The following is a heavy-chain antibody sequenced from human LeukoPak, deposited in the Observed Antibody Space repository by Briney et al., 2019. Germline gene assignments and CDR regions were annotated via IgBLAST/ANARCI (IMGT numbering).Heavy chain of an antibody. V-gene: IGHV4-34*01. D-gene: IGHD3-3*01. CDR2: INHSGST. CDR1: GGSFSGYY. CDR3: ARAGITIFGVASMDV. J-gene: IGHJ6*02. Sequence: SETLSLTCAVYGGSFSGYYWSWIRQPPGKGLEWIGEINHSGSTNYNPSLKSRVTISVDTSKNQFSLKLSSVTAADTAVYYCARAGITIFGVASMDVWGQGTTVTVSS.